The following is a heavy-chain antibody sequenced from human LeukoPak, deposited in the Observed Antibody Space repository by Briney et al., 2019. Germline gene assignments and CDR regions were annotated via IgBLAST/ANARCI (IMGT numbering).Heavy chain of an antibody. CDR2: IYPGDSDT. D-gene: IGHD6-13*01. CDR3: ARSMAAADHYYFDY. J-gene: IGHJ4*02. V-gene: IGHV5-51*01. CDR1: GYSFTSYW. Sequence: GEFLKISCKGSGYSFTSYWIGWVRQMPGKGLEWKGIIYPGDSDTRYSPSFQGQVTISADKSISTAYLQWSSLKASDTAMYYCARSMAAADHYYFDYWGQGTLVTVSS.